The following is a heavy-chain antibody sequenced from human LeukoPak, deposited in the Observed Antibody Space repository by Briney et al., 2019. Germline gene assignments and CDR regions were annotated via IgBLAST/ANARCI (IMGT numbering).Heavy chain of an antibody. CDR3: SANFDF. CDR2: IWYDGSNK. CDR1: GFTFSSYG. V-gene: IGHV3-33*01. J-gene: IGHJ4*02. Sequence: PGRSLRLSCAASGFTFSSYGMHWVRQAPGKGLEWVAVIWYDGSNKYYVDSVKGRFTISRDNSKNTLHLQMNSLRAEDTAVYYCSANFDFWGQGTLVTVSS. D-gene: IGHD6-19*01.